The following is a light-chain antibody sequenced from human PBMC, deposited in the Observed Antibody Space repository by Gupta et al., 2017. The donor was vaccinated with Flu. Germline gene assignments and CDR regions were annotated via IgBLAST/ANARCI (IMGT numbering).Light chain of an antibody. J-gene: IGLJ1*01. V-gene: IGLV2-14*01. CDR2: EVS. CDR1: SSDIGTYNY. Sequence: QSALTPPASVSGSPGQSITISCTGTSSDIGTYNYVSWYRQHPGKAPKLMIYEVSNRPSGVSNRFSGSKSGNTASLTISGLQAEDEADYYCSSYIGNNTYVFATGTKVTVL. CDR3: SSYIGNNTYV.